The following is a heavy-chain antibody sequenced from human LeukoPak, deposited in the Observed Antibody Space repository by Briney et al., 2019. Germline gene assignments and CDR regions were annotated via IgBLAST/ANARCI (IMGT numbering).Heavy chain of an antibody. V-gene: IGHV4-39*07. CDR2: IYYSGST. Sequence: SETLSLTCTVSGGSISSSSYYWGWIRQPPGKGLEWIGSIYYSGSTYYNPSLKSRVTISVDTSKNQFSLKLSSVTAADTAVYYCARRYSGSSLIGYWGQGTLVTVSS. CDR1: GGSISSSSYY. J-gene: IGHJ4*02. CDR3: ARRYSGSSLIGY. D-gene: IGHD6-6*01.